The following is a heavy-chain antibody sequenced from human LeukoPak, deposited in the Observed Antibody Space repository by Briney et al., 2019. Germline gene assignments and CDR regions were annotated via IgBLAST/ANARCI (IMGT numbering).Heavy chain of an antibody. Sequence: GGSLRLSCAASGFTFSNYAMTWVRQPPGEGLEWVSPGGNSTYYADSVKGRFTTSRDSSKNTLYLQMNSLRSEDTAVYYCARALRRGYSASNYWGQGTLVTVSS. CDR3: ARALRRGYSASNY. CDR2: GGNST. D-gene: IGHD5-12*01. J-gene: IGHJ4*02. CDR1: GFTFSNYA. V-gene: IGHV3-23*01.